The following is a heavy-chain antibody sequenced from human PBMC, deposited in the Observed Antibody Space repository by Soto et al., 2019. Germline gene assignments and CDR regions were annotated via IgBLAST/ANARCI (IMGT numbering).Heavy chain of an antibody. Sequence: ASVKVSCQASGGTFSSYAISWVRQAPGQGLEWMGGIIPIFGTANYAQKFQGRVTITADESTSTAYMELSSLRSEDTAVYYCARTPGIAAARNPYYFDYWGQGTLVTVSS. J-gene: IGHJ4*02. D-gene: IGHD6-13*01. CDR1: GGTFSSYA. CDR3: ARTPGIAAARNPYYFDY. V-gene: IGHV1-69*13. CDR2: IIPIFGTA.